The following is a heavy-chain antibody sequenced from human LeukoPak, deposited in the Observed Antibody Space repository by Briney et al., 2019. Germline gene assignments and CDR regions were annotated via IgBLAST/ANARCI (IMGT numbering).Heavy chain of an antibody. J-gene: IGHJ4*02. CDR3: ARGPVADAFDY. CDR1: GLTFSDYH. V-gene: IGHV3-11*04. Sequence: GGSLRLSCVVSGLTFSDYHMSWIRQAPGKGLEWVSYISSSGSTIYYADSVKGRFTISRDNAKNSLYLQMNSLRAEDTAVYYCARGPVADAFDYWGQGTLVTVSS. CDR2: ISSSGSTI. D-gene: IGHD6-19*01.